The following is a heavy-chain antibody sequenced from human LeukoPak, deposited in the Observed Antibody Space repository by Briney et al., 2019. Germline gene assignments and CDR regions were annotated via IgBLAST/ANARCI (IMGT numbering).Heavy chain of an antibody. J-gene: IGHJ4*02. CDR2: TRNKPNSYTT. CDR3: TGNYYGSGSYADFDY. V-gene: IGHV3-72*01. D-gene: IGHD3-10*01. Sequence: GGSLRLSCAASGFTFSDHYMDWVRQAPGKGLEWVGRTRNKPNSYTTEYAASVKGRFTISRDDSKNSLYLQMNSLKTEDTAVYYCTGNYYGSGSYADFDYWGQGTLVTVSS. CDR1: GFTFSDHY.